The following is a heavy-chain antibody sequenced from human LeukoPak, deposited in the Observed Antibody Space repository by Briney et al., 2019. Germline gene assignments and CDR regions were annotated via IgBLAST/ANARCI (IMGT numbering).Heavy chain of an antibody. CDR1: GYTLTELS. CDR2: FDPEDGET. V-gene: IGHV1-24*01. Sequence: ASVKVSCKVSGYTLTELSMHWVRQAPGKGLEWVGGFDPEDGETIYVQKFQGRVTMTEDTSTDTAYMELSSLRSEDTAVYYCATGGSYGYLFDYWGQGTLVTVSS. CDR3: ATGGSYGYLFDY. J-gene: IGHJ4*02. D-gene: IGHD5-18*01.